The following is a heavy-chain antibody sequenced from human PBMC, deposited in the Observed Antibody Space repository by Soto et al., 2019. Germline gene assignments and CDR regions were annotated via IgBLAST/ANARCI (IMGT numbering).Heavy chain of an antibody. CDR2: IYASGGT. CDR1: GGSINTDYY. D-gene: IGHD5-12*01. J-gene: IGHJ4*02. Sequence: QVQLQESGPGLVKPSQTLSLTCTVSGGSINTDYYWSCIRQSPGKGLELIGHIYASGGTFSNPSLKCRITMSGDQSQNPVSLKLRLATAPDNAVYYCARVGDSYDPIFDFWGQGTLVTVSS. CDR3: ARVGDSYDPIFDF. V-gene: IGHV4-30-4*01.